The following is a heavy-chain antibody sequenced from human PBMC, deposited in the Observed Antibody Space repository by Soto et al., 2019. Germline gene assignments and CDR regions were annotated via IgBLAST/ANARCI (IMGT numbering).Heavy chain of an antibody. CDR1: GDSVSSGSFY. CDR2: IYYTGRT. V-gene: IGHV4-61*03. CDR3: ARDSTAFVFDY. J-gene: IGHJ4*02. D-gene: IGHD2-2*01. Sequence: LETLPHTCPVSGDSVSSGSFYWSWIRQPPGKGLEWIGYIYYTGRTSYNPSLKSRVTISIDPSKNHFALNLTSVTAADTAIYYCARDSTAFVFDYWGQGALVTVSS.